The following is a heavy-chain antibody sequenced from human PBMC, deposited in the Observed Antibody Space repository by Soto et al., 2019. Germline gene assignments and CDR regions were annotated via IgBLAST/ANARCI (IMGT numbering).Heavy chain of an antibody. D-gene: IGHD3-16*01. CDR3: ARAVFSYDHLLF. CDR1: GGPIKTGDYY. V-gene: IGHV4-30-4*01. CDR2: VFYSGAT. J-gene: IGHJ4*02. Sequence: TLSLTCNVAGGPIKTGDYYWNWIRQPPGRGLEWIGYVFYSGATNYSPSLKRRSAISMDTSKTHFSLSLTSVTAAATAVYYCARAVFSYDHLLFWGQGILVTVSS.